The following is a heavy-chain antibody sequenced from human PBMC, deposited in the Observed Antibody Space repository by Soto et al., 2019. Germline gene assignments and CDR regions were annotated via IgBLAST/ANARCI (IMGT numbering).Heavy chain of an antibody. Sequence: QLQLQESGPGLVKPSETLSLTCTVSGGSISSSSYYWGWIRQPPGKGLEWIGSIYYSGSTYYNPSLKSRVTISVDTSKNQFSLKLSSVTAADTAVYYCARHPTYRYWFDPWGQGTLVTVSS. J-gene: IGHJ5*02. CDR3: ARHPTYRYWFDP. D-gene: IGHD1-26*01. CDR1: GGSISSSSYY. CDR2: IYYSGST. V-gene: IGHV4-39*01.